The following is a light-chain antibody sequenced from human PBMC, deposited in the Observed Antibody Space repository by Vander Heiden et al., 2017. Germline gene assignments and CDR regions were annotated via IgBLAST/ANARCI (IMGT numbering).Light chain of an antibody. Sequence: QSALTTPRSVSGSPGRSVTIYCTGTSSDVAGNNYVSWSQQHPGYAPKLLIYDVSKRPSGVPDRFSGSKSGNTASLTISGLQAEDEADYYCCSYAGSYVVFGGGTKLTVL. CDR3: CSYAGSYVV. V-gene: IGLV2-11*01. CDR1: SSDVAGNNY. CDR2: DVS. J-gene: IGLJ2*01.